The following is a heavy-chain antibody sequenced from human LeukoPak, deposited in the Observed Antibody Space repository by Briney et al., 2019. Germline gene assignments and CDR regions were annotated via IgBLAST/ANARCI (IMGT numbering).Heavy chain of an antibody. J-gene: IGHJ6*02. CDR2: ISSSSSYI. V-gene: IGHV3-21*01. D-gene: IGHD3-22*01. CDR3: ARGYYDSSGYYPPPGGYYGMDV. Sequence: GGSLRLSCAASGFTFSSYSMNWVRQAPGKGLEWVSSISSSSSYIYYADSVKGRFTISRDNAKNSLYLQMNSLRDEDTAVYYCARGYYDSSGYYPPPGGYYGMDVWGQGTTVTVSS. CDR1: GFTFSSYS.